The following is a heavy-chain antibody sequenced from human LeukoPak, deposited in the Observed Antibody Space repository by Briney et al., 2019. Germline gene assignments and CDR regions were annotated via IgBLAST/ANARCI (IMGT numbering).Heavy chain of an antibody. D-gene: IGHD4-17*01. V-gene: IGHV4-28*05. CDR1: GYSISSSNW. Sequence: SETLSLTCAVSGYSISSSNWWGWIRQPPGKGLEWIGYIYYSGSIYYNPSLKSRVTMSVDTSKNQFSLDLSSVTAADTAVYYRARLKATVSIHAYFDFWGQGTLVTVSS. CDR2: IYYSGSI. CDR3: ARLKATVSIHAYFDF. J-gene: IGHJ4*02.